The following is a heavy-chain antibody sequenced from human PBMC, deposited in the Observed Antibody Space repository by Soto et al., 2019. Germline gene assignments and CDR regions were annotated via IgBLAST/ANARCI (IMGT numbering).Heavy chain of an antibody. J-gene: IGHJ4*03. CDR2: ISASGGTT. CDR1: GFIFRIYD. D-gene: IGHD5-12*01. Sequence: GGSLRLSSATSGFIFRIYDISCVRQAPGKGLEWVSGISASGGTTSYADSVQGRFTVSSDNSGHTLFLTLISGRVDDTTIYYCAKLDPELSTWLRYFDSWGQWALVTVSS. V-gene: IGHV3-23*01. CDR3: AKLDPELSTWLRYFDS.